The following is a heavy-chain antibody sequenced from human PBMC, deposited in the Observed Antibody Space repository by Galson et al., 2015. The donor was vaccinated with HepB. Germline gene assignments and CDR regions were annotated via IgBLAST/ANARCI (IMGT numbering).Heavy chain of an antibody. D-gene: IGHD2/OR15-2a*01. J-gene: IGHJ4*02. CDR2: IKQDGSEK. CDR3: ARDVL. Sequence: SLRLSCAASGFTVSSNYMSRVRQAPGKGLEWVANIKQDGSEKYYVASVKGRFTISRDNAKNSLYLQMNSLRAEDTAVYYCARDVLWGQGTLFTVSS. CDR1: GFTVSSNY. V-gene: IGHV3-7*03.